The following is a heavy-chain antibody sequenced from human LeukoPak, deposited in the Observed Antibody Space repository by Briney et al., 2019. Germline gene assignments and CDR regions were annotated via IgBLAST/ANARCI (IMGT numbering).Heavy chain of an antibody. CDR3: ARVVWSSYYFDY. CDR2: IYYSGST. Sequence: PSETLSLTCGVSGGSVINTNWWTWVRPPPGKGLEWIGYIYYSGSTNYNPSLKSRVTISVDTSKNQFSLKLSSVTAADTAVYYCARVVWSSYYFDYWGQGTLVTVSP. D-gene: IGHD2-21*01. CDR1: GGSVINTNW. J-gene: IGHJ4*02. V-gene: IGHV4-4*02.